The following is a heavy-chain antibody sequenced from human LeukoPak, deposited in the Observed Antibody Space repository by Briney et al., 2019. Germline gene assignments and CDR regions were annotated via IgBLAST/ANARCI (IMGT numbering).Heavy chain of an antibody. D-gene: IGHD2-21*02. CDR3: ARDSAYCGGDCYSFDY. Sequence: PGRSLRLSCAASGFTFRNFWMHWVRQAPGKGLVWVSRINTDGSSTNYADSVKGRFTISRDNAKNTLYLQMNSLRAEDTAVYYCARDSAYCGGDCYSFDYWGQGTLVTVSS. CDR2: INTDGSST. V-gene: IGHV3-74*01. J-gene: IGHJ4*02. CDR1: GFTFRNFW.